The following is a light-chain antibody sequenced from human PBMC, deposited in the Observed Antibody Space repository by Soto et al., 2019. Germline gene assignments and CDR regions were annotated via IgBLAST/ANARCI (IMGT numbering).Light chain of an antibody. Sequence: SALTQPASVSGSPGQSITISCTGTSSDVGGYNYVSWYQQHPGKAPKLMIYDVSNRPSGVSNRFSVSKSGNTASLTISWLQAEDEADYYCSSYTSSSTLVFGTGTQLTVL. CDR3: SSYTSSSTLV. V-gene: IGLV2-14*01. J-gene: IGLJ1*01. CDR1: SSDVGGYNY. CDR2: DVS.